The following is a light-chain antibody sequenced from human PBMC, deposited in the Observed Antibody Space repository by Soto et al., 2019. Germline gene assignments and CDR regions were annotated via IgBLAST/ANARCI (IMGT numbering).Light chain of an antibody. J-gene: IGLJ1*01. CDR1: SSDVGGYNY. Sequence: QSALTQPPSASGSPGQSVTISCTGTSSDVGGYNYVSGYQQHPGRAPKLMIYEVNKRPSGVPDRFSGSKSGNTASLTVSGLQTEDEADYYCSSSAGSNNQVFGTGTKLTVL. CDR2: EVN. CDR3: SSSAGSNNQV. V-gene: IGLV2-8*01.